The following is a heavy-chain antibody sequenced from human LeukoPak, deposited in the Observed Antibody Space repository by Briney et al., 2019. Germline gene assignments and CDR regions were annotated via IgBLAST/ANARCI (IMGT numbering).Heavy chain of an antibody. V-gene: IGHV3-30*04. J-gene: IGHJ4*02. D-gene: IGHD4-23*01. CDR3: ARVAAGYSVNYFDY. CDR1: GFTFSSYA. Sequence: GGSLRLSCAASGFTFSSYAMHWVRQAPGKGLEWVAVISYDGSNKYYADSVKGRFTISRDNSKNTLYLQMNSLRAEDTAVYYCARVAAGYSVNYFDYWGQGTLVTVSS. CDR2: ISYDGSNK.